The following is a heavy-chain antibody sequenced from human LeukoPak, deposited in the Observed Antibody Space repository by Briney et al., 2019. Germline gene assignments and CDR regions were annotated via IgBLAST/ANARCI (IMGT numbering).Heavy chain of an antibody. V-gene: IGHV1-18*01. Sequence: APVKVSCKASGYTFTSYGISWVRQAPGQGLEWMGWISTYNGNTNYAQKLQGRVTMTTDTSTNTASTAYMELRSLRSDDTAVYYCARVSYYYDSSGPYYFDYWGQGTLVTVSS. J-gene: IGHJ4*02. CDR3: ARVSYYYDSSGPYYFDY. CDR1: GYTFTSYG. D-gene: IGHD3-22*01. CDR2: ISTYNGNT.